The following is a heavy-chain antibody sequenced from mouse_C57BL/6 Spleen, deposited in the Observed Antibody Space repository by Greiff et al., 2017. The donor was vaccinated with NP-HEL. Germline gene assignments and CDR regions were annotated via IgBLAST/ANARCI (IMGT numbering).Heavy chain of an antibody. Sequence: EVQLHQSGTVLARPGASVKMSCKTSGYTFTSYWMHWVKQRPGQGLEWIGAIYPGNSDTSYNQKFKGKAKLTAVTSASTAYMELSSLTNEDSAVYYCTRERITTVVAKGLEYYFDYWGQGTTLTVSS. J-gene: IGHJ2*01. V-gene: IGHV1-5*01. CDR3: TRERITTVVAKGLEYYFDY. CDR2: IYPGNSDT. D-gene: IGHD1-1*01. CDR1: GYTFTSYW.